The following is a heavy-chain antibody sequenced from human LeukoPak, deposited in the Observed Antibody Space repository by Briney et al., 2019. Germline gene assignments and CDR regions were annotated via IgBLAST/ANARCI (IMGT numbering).Heavy chain of an antibody. D-gene: IGHD2-2*01. J-gene: IGHJ4*02. CDR1: GFTFSSYS. CDR2: ISSSSSYI. Sequence: GGSLRLSCAASGFTFSSYSMNWVRQAPGKGLEWVSSISSSSSYIYYADSVKGRFTISRDNAKNSLYLQMNSLRAEDTAVYYCARDHRIYCSSTSCSDYYFDYWGQGTLVTVSS. CDR3: ARDHRIYCSSTSCSDYYFDY. V-gene: IGHV3-21*01.